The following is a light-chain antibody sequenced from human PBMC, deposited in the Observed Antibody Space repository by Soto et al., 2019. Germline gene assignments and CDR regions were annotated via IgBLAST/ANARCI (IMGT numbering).Light chain of an antibody. Sequence: DLQMTSSPSTLSASVGDRVTITCRASQSISSWLAWYQQEPGKAPKLLVYKASSLESGVPSRFSGSGSGTKFTLTISSLQPDDFATYYCHQYNSYSRTFGQGTKVEIK. CDR2: KAS. V-gene: IGKV1-5*03. J-gene: IGKJ1*01. CDR3: HQYNSYSRT. CDR1: QSISSW.